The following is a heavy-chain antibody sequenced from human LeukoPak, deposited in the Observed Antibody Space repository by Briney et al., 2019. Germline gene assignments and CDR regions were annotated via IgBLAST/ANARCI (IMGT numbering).Heavy chain of an antibody. J-gene: IGHJ5*02. D-gene: IGHD3-10*01. CDR1: GSTFRNYW. CDR2: IKTDGSQK. CDR3: ARDWDGSGTVFDL. Sequence: GGSLRLSCAASGSTFRNYWMSWVRQAPGKGLECVANIKTDGSQKYYVDAVGGRFAISRDNAKSSLYLQMNSLRVEDTAVYHCARDWDGSGTVFDLWGQGTLVTVSS. V-gene: IGHV3-7*01.